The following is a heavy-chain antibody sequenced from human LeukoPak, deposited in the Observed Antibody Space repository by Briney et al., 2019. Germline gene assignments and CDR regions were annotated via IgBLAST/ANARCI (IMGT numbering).Heavy chain of an antibody. CDR3: ARGGLAAAGIYYNWFDP. Sequence: PSETLSLTCTVSGGSISSGGYYWGWIRQPPGKGLEWIGSIYHSGSTYYNPSLKSRVTISVDTSKNQFSLKLSSVTAADTAVYYCARGGLAAAGIYYNWFDPWGQGTLVTVSS. D-gene: IGHD6-13*01. V-gene: IGHV4-39*07. CDR2: IYHSGST. CDR1: GGSISSGGYY. J-gene: IGHJ5*02.